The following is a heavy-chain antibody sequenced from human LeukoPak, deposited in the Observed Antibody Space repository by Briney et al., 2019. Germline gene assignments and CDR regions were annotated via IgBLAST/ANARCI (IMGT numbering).Heavy chain of an antibody. J-gene: IGHJ4*02. CDR2: MNPNSGST. CDR3: ARGRSTGYPYYFEY. D-gene: IGHD5-12*01. CDR1: GYTFTSYD. V-gene: IGHV1-8*03. Sequence: ASVTVSCKASGYTFTSYDINWVRQATGQGLEWMGWMNPNSGSTGYAQKFQGRVTITRNTSISTAYMELSGLRSEDTAVYYCARGRSTGYPYYFEYWGQGTLLTVSS.